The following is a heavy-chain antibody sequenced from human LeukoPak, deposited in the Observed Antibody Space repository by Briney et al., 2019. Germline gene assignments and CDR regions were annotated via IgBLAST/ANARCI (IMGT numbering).Heavy chain of an antibody. CDR3: AKGGPELELALFDWFDP. J-gene: IGHJ5*02. CDR1: GFTFSSYA. Sequence: GGSLRLSCAASGFTFSSYAMSWVRQAPGKGLEWVSAISGSGGSTYYADSLKGRFTISRDNSKNTLYLQMNSLRAEDTAVYYCAKGGPELELALFDWFDPWGQGTLVTVSS. CDR2: ISGSGGST. V-gene: IGHV3-23*01. D-gene: IGHD1-7*01.